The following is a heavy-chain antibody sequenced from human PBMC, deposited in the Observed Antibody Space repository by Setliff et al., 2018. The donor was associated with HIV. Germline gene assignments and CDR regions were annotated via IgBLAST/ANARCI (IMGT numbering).Heavy chain of an antibody. CDR3: ARVIIVSGSYYFDY. Sequence: SETLSLTCAVYGGSFSGYYWSWIRQPPGKGLEWIGEINHSGSTNYNPSPKSRVTISVDTSKNQFSLKLSSVTAADTAVYYCARVIIVSGSYYFDYWGQGTLVTVSS. V-gene: IGHV4-34*01. J-gene: IGHJ4*02. CDR1: GGSFSGYY. D-gene: IGHD1-26*01. CDR2: INHSGST.